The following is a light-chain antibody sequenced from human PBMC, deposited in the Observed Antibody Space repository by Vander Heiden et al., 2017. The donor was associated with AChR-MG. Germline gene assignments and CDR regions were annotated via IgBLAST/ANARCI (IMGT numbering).Light chain of an antibody. V-gene: IGLV4-69*01. CDR1: SGHSDYA. CDR3: QTWDTGSQVG. Sequence: QLVLTQSPSASASLGASVNLTCTLSSGHSDYAIAWHQQQPEKGPRYLMKLKRDGGHSKGDGIPDRFSGSSSGAERFLTISSLQSEDEADDYCQTWDTGSQVGFGGGTKLTVL. J-gene: IGLJ2*01. CDR2: LKRDGGH.